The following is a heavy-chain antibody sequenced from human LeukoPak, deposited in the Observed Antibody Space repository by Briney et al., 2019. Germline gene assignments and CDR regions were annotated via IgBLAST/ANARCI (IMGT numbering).Heavy chain of an antibody. CDR2: INPYSGGT. Sequence: ASVKVSCKASGYTFTGYYMHWVRQAPGQWLEWMGLINPYSGGTNYAQMFQGRITMTRDTSISTAYMELSRLRSDDTAVYYCARVLAAGSRYYYYGMDVWGQGTTVTVSS. J-gene: IGHJ6*02. V-gene: IGHV1-2*02. D-gene: IGHD6-13*01. CDR1: GYTFTGYY. CDR3: ARVLAAGSRYYYYGMDV.